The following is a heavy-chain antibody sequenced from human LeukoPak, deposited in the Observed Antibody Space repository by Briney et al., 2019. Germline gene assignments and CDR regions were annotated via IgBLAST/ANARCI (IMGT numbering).Heavy chain of an antibody. Sequence: PGRSLRLSCAASGFTFSSYGMHWVRQAPGKGLEWVAMIWYEGSSKYYADSVKGRFTISRDNSKNTLYLQMNSLRAEDTAVYYCARDEGYCRGGSCYSAEYFQHWGQGTLVTVSS. V-gene: IGHV3-33*01. D-gene: IGHD2-15*01. CDR1: GFTFSSYG. CDR3: ARDEGYCRGGSCYSAEYFQH. CDR2: IWYEGSSK. J-gene: IGHJ1*01.